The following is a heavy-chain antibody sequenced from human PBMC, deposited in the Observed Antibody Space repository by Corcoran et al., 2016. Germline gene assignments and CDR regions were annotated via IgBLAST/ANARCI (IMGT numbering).Heavy chain of an antibody. D-gene: IGHD5-12*01. Sequence: QVQLQQWGAGLLKSSETLSLTCAVYGGSFSGYYWSWIRQPPGKGLEWIGEINHSGSTNYNPSPKSRVTISVDTSKNQFSLKLSSVTAADTAVYYWARGAPSKGATISYYDYGMDVWGQGTTVTVSS. J-gene: IGHJ6*02. V-gene: IGHV4-34*01. CDR2: INHSGST. CDR3: ARGAPSKGATISYYDYGMDV. CDR1: GGSFSGYY.